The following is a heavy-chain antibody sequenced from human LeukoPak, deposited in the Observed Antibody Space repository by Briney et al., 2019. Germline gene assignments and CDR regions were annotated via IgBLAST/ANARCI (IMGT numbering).Heavy chain of an antibody. CDR1: GYTFTGYY. V-gene: IGHV7-4-1*02. J-gene: IGHJ6*02. CDR3: ARDLGSCSGGNCFYYAMDV. D-gene: IGHD2-15*01. CDR2: INTNTGNP. Sequence: ASVKVSCKASGYTFTGYYMHWVRQAPGQGLEWMGWINTNTGNPTYAQGFTGRFVFSLHTSLSKAYLQISSLKAEDTAVYYCARDLGSCSGGNCFYYAMDVWGQGTAVTVSS.